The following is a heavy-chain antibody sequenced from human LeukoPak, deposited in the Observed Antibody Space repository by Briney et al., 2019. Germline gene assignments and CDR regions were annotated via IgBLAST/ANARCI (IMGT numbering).Heavy chain of an antibody. Sequence: GGSLRLSCVTSGFTFRSYGMHWVRQAPGKGLQWVAVISFDGSEKYYADSVKGRFTISTDYSRNTLYLEMNSLRADDTAVYYCARSQLQYCSTTSCYVFDSWGQGTLVTVSS. CDR3: ARSQLQYCSTTSCYVFDS. J-gene: IGHJ4*02. V-gene: IGHV3-30*19. CDR1: GFTFRSYG. D-gene: IGHD2-2*01. CDR2: ISFDGSEK.